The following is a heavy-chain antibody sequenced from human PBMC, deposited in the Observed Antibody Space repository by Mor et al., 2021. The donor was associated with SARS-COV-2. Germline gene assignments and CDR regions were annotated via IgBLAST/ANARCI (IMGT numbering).Heavy chain of an antibody. D-gene: IGHD3-22*01. J-gene: IGHJ4*02. CDR3: ATQSYNYGSSGSSPYFDY. V-gene: IGHV4-30-2*04. Sequence: YSPSLKSRLSISVDTSKNQFSLKLGSVTAADTAVYYCATQSYNYGSSGSSPYFDYWGQGALVTASS.